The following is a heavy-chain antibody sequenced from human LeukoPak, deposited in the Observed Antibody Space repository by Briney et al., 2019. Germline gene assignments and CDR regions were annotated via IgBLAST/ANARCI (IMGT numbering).Heavy chain of an antibody. CDR3: AKDRSGYGEYYFDY. J-gene: IGHJ4*02. CDR1: GFTVSSNY. V-gene: IGHV3-53*01. Sequence: GGSLRLSCAASGFTVSSNYMSWVRQAPGKGLEWVSVIYSGGSTYYADSVKGRFTISRDNSKNTLYLQMNSLRAEDTAVYYCAKDRSGYGEYYFDYWGQGTLVTVSS. CDR2: IYSGGST. D-gene: IGHD5-12*01.